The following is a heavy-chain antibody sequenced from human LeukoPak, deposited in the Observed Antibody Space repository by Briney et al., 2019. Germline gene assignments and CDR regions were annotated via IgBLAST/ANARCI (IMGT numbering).Heavy chain of an antibody. CDR1: GGSFSGYY. CDR2: INHSGST. Sequence: SETLSLTCAVYGGSFSGYYWSWIRQPPGKGLEWIGEINHSGSTNYNPSLKSRVTISVDTSKNQFSLKLTSVTAADTAVYYCARGNSGSYSQFDYWGQGTLVTVSS. D-gene: IGHD1-26*01. J-gene: IGHJ4*02. V-gene: IGHV4-34*01. CDR3: ARGNSGSYSQFDY.